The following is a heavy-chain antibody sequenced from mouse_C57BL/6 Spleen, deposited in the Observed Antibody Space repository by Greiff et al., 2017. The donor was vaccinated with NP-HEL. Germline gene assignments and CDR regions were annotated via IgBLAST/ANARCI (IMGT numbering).Heavy chain of an antibody. D-gene: IGHD2-1*01. V-gene: IGHV1-18*01. CDR3: ARSHYGNYGAWFAY. Sequence: VQLKESGPELVKPGASVKIPCKASGYTFTDYNMDWVKQSHGKSLEWIGDINPNNGGTIYNQKFKGKATLTVDKSSSTAYMELRSLTSEDTAVYYCARSHYGNYGAWFAYWGQGTLVTVSA. CDR2: INPNNGGT. CDR1: GYTFTDYN. J-gene: IGHJ3*01.